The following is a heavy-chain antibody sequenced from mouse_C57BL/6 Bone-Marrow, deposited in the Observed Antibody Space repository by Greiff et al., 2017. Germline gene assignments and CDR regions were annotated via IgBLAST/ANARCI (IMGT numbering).Heavy chain of an antibody. V-gene: IGHV1-5*01. CDR2: IYPGNSDT. Sequence: VQLQESGTVLVRPGASVKMSCKTSGYTFTSYWMHWVKQRPGQGLEWIGAIYPGNSDTSYNQKFKGKATLTAVTSASTAYMQLSSLTNEDSAVYYCTRYYGVPFDVWGRGTTVTVSS. D-gene: IGHD2-13*01. CDR3: TRYYGVPFDV. J-gene: IGHJ1*03. CDR1: GYTFTSYW.